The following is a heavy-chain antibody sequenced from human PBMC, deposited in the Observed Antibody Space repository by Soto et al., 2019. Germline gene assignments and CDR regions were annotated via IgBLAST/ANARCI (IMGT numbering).Heavy chain of an antibody. Sequence: QVQLVQSGAEVKKPGASVKVSCEASGYTFNAFYIHWVRQAPGQGLEWMGWINPNSGATDYSQNYRGRVTVTRDPSISTAYMDLGRLRADATAVYYCATSVGATPHYGFDYWGQGTLVTVSS. CDR1: GYTFNAFY. J-gene: IGHJ4*02. CDR3: ATSVGATPHYGFDY. V-gene: IGHV1-2*02. CDR2: INPNSGAT. D-gene: IGHD1-26*01.